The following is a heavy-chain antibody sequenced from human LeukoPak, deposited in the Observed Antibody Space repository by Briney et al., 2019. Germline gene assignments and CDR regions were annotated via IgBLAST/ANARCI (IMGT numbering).Heavy chain of an antibody. V-gene: IGHV4-39*01. CDR3: ARLPFFTIFGVVIRYYFDY. Sequence: SETLSLTCTVSGGSISSSSYYWGWIRQPPGKGLEWIGSIYYSGSTYYNPSLKSRVTISVDTSKNQFSLKLSSVTAADTAVYYCARLPFFTIFGVVIRYYFDYWGQGTLVTVSS. J-gene: IGHJ4*02. CDR1: GGSISSSSYY. CDR2: IYYSGST. D-gene: IGHD3-3*01.